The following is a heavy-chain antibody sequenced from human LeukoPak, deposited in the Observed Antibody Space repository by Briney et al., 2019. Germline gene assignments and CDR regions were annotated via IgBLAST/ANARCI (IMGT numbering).Heavy chain of an antibody. J-gene: IGHJ4*02. Sequence: SETLSLTCTVSGDSIGSYFWSWIRQSPGKGLEWIGHIYHSGSTNYNPSLKSRVTISVDTSKNQFSLKLTSVTSAGTAVYYCAKDQRWESPHYLDSWGQGTLVTVSS. D-gene: IGHD1-26*01. CDR2: IYHSGST. CDR3: AKDQRWESPHYLDS. CDR1: GDSIGSYF. V-gene: IGHV4-59*01.